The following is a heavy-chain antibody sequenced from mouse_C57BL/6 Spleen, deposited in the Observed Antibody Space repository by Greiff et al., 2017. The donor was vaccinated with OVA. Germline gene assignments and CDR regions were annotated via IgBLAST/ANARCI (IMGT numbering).Heavy chain of an antibody. D-gene: IGHD1-1*01. CDR1: GFTFSSYA. J-gene: IGHJ1*03. Sequence: EVQRVESGEGLVKPGGSLKLSCAASGFTFSSYAMSWVRQTPEKRLEWVAYISSGGDYIYYADTVKGRFTISRDNARNTLYLQMSSLKSEDTAMYYCTRAGYYGGSYGYFDVWGTGTTVTVSS. CDR3: TRAGYYGGSYGYFDV. V-gene: IGHV5-9-1*02. CDR2: ISSGGDYI.